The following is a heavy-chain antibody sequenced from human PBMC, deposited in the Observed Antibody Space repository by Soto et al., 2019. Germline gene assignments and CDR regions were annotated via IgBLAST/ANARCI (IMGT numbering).Heavy chain of an antibody. CDR3: ARSLGVAINWFDP. CDR1: GGSFSGYY. D-gene: IGHD5-12*01. Sequence: SETLSLTCAVYGGSFSGYYWSWIRQPPGKGLEWIGEINHSGSTNYNPSLKSRVTISVDTSKNQFSLKLSSVTAADTAVYYCARSLGVAINWFDPWGQGTLVTV. V-gene: IGHV4-34*01. CDR2: INHSGST. J-gene: IGHJ5*02.